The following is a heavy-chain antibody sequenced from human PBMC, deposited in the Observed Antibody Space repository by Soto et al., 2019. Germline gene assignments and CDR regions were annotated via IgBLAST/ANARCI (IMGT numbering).Heavy chain of an antibody. D-gene: IGHD2-15*01. V-gene: IGHV3-11*01. CDR1: GFTFSDYY. Sequence: GSLRLSCAASGFTFSDYYMSWIRQAPGKGLEWVSYISSSGSTIYYADSVKGRFTISRDNAKNSLYLQMNSLRAEDTAVYYCARDQRVVVAATRYYYYYGMDVWGQGTTVTVSS. J-gene: IGHJ6*02. CDR3: ARDQRVVVAATRYYYYYGMDV. CDR2: ISSSGSTI.